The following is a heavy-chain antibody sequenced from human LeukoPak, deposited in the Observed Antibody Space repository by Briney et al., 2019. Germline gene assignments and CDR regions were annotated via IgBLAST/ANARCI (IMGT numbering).Heavy chain of an antibody. CDR1: GLTISSYS. V-gene: IGHV3-48*01. Sequence: GGSLRLSCAASGLTISSYSMNWVRQAPGKGLQWVSYISSSSSTIYYADSVKGRFTISRDNAKNSLYLQMNSLRAEDTAVYYCAKDYHRSGIAAALDYWGQGTLVTVSS. CDR3: AKDYHRSGIAAALDY. J-gene: IGHJ4*02. D-gene: IGHD6-13*01. CDR2: ISSSSSTI.